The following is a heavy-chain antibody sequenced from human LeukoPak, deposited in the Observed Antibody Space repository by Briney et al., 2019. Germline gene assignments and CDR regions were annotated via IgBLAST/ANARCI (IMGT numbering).Heavy chain of an antibody. D-gene: IGHD6-19*01. CDR1: GSSIRSYY. V-gene: IGHV4-59*01. CDR3: ARYEGSGWYYFDY. CDR2: IYYSGST. J-gene: IGHJ4*02. Sequence: SETLSLTCTVSGSSIRSYYWSWIRQPPGKGLEWIGYIYYSGSTNYNPSLKSRVTISVDTSRNQFSLKLISLTAADTAVYYCARYEGSGWYYFDYWGQGTLVTVSS.